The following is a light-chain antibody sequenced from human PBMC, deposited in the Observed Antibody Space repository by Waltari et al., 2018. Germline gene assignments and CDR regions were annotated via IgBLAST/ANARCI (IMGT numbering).Light chain of an antibody. CDR1: QSLLHTYGYNY. J-gene: IGKJ1*01. CDR2: LAS. V-gene: IGKV2-28*01. CDR3: MQPLQTPRT. Sequence: DIVMTQSPLSLHVTPGEPASISCRSSQSLLHTYGYNYLDWYLQKPGQSPQLLIYLASSRASGVPDRFSGSGSGTDFTLKISRVEAEDVGVYYCMQPLQTPRTFGQGTKLEIK.